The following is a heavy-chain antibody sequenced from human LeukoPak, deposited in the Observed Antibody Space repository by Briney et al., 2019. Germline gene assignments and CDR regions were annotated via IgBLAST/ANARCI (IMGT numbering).Heavy chain of an antibody. CDR2: ISGSGGST. D-gene: IGHD5-12*01. V-gene: IGHV3-23*01. CDR3: AKYASRYSGYDLTEGFDY. CDR1: GFTFSSYA. Sequence: AGSLRLSSAASGFTFSSYAMSWVRQAPGKGLEWVSAISGSGGSTYYEDSVKGRFTISRDNSKTTLYLQMNSLRAEDTAVYYCAKYASRYSGYDLTEGFDYWGQGTLVTVSS. J-gene: IGHJ4*02.